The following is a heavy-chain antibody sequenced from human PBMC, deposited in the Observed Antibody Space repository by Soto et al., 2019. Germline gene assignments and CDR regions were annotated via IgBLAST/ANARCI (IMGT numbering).Heavy chain of an antibody. CDR3: ARDQTRREYYFDY. V-gene: IGHV3-7*01. CDR2: IKQDGSEK. D-gene: IGHD4-17*01. J-gene: IGHJ4*02. CDR1: GFTFSSYW. Sequence: LRLSCAASGFTFSSYWMSWVRQAPGKGLEWVANIKQDGSEKYYVDSVKGRFTISRDNAKNSLYLQMNSLRAEDTAVYYCARDQTRREYYFDYWGQGTLVTVSS.